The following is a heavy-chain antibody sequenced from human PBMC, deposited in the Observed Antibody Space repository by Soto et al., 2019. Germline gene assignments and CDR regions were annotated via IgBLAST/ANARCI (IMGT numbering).Heavy chain of an antibody. V-gene: IGHV1-18*01. CDR1: GYSFTNYG. J-gene: IGHJ4*02. Sequence: QVQLVQSGAEVKKPGASVKVSCKASGYSFTNYGVSWVRQVPGQGLEWMGWFSNYNGNTNDAQKLQGRITMTTDTSTTTAYMELRNLRSDDTAVYYCARDRGSSLDYWGQGTLVTVSS. D-gene: IGHD6-13*01. CDR3: ARDRGSSLDY. CDR2: FSNYNGNT.